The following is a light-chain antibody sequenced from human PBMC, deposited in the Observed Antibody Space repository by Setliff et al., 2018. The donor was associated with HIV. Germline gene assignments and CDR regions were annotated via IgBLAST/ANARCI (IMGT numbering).Light chain of an antibody. CDR2: DVS. CDR1: ASDIGNYEY. V-gene: IGLV2-11*01. J-gene: IGLJ1*01. Sequence: QSALTQPRSVSGSPGQSVTISCTGTASDIGNYEYVSWYQQHPEKAPKLILYDVSQRPSGVPDRFSGSKSGNTASLTISGLQAEDEGDYYCCSYAGTYTSLYVFGTGTKVTVL. CDR3: CSYAGTYTSLYV.